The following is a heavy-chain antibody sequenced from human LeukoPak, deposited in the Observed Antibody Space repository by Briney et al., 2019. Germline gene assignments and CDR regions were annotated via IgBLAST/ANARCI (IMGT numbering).Heavy chain of an antibody. D-gene: IGHD3-16*01. CDR1: GGSISSYY. V-gene: IGHV4-59*01. CDR2: IYYSGST. J-gene: IGHJ3*02. CDR3: AGDLGGYDDAFDI. Sequence: SETLSLTCTVSGGSISSYYWSWIRQPPGKGLEWIGYIYYSGSTNYNPSLKSRVTISVDTSKNQFSLKLSSVTAADTAVYYCAGDLGGYDDAFDIWGQGTMVTVSS.